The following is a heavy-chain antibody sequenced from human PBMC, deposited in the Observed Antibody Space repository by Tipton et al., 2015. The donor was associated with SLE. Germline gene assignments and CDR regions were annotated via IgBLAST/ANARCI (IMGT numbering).Heavy chain of an antibody. CDR2: ISDSGGST. V-gene: IGHV3-23*04. CDR3: ARDQGLLWFGELYPFDY. J-gene: IGHJ4*02. CDR1: GFSFSNYA. D-gene: IGHD3-10*01. Sequence: QLVQSGGGLVQPGGSLRLSCAASGFSFSNYAMSWVRQAPGKGLEWVSGISDSGGSTYYADSVKGRFTISRDNSKNTLYLQMNSLRAEDTAVYYCARDQGLLWFGELYPFDYWGQGTLVTVSS.